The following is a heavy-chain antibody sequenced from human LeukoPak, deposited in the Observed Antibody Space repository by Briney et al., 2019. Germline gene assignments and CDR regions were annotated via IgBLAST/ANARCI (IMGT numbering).Heavy chain of an antibody. J-gene: IGHJ4*02. D-gene: IGHD3-10*01. CDR3: ARATQRGYYFDY. Sequence: PSQTLSLTCAVSGGSISSGGYSWSWIRQPPGKGLEWIGYIYHSGSTYYNPSLKSRVTISVDRSKNQFSLKLSSVTAADTAVYYCARATQRGYYFDYSGQGTLVTVSS. CDR1: GGSISSGGYS. CDR2: IYHSGST. V-gene: IGHV4-30-2*01.